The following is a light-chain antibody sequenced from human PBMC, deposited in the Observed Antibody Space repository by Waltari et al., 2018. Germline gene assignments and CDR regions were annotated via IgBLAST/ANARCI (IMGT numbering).Light chain of an antibody. CDR2: DAS. V-gene: IGKV3-20*01. CDR1: QSVGRT. CDR3: QKYGSRPAT. Sequence: SLSPGDRATLSCRASQSVGRTLAWYKQRPGQAPRLLIYDASSRATGIPDRFSGSGSGTDFSLTISRLEPEDFAVYYCQKYGSRPATFGQGTKVEVK. J-gene: IGKJ1*01.